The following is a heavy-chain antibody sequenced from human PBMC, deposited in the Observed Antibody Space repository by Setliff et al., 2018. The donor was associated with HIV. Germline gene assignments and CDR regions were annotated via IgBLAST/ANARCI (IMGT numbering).Heavy chain of an antibody. CDR2: IYYSGSS. Sequence: SETLSLTCSVSGSSISSGYYYWSWIRQHPGKGLEWIGYIYYSGSSYYNPSLKSRVTISVNTSKNQFSVKLSSVTAADTAVYYCARVLNPSDAFDIWGQGTMVTVSS. CDR1: GSSISSGYYY. J-gene: IGHJ3*02. V-gene: IGHV4-31*03. CDR3: ARVLNPSDAFDI.